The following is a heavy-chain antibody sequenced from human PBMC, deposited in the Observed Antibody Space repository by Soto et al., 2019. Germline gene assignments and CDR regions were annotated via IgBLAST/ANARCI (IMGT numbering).Heavy chain of an antibody. CDR1: GFTFTNAW. V-gene: IGHV3-15*07. CDR3: ATGPNMAEVDY. Sequence: EVQLVESGGGLVKPGESLRLSCAASGFTFTNAWMNWVRQAPGKGLEWVGRVRSKTDGGTTEYAAPVKGRFTISRDGSTNTLSVQMTTLKTEDTAVYYCATGPNMAEVDYWGQGTLVTVSS. CDR2: VRSKTDGGTT. D-gene: IGHD3-10*01. J-gene: IGHJ4*02.